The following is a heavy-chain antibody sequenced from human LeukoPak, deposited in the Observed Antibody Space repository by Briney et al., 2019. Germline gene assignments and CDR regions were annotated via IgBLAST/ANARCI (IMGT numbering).Heavy chain of an antibody. Sequence: SETLSLTCTVSGGSISSYYWSWIRQPAGKGREWIGRIYTSGSTNYNPSLKSRVTMSVDTSKNQFSLKLSSVTAADTAVYYCARVADYDFWSGPTGYMDVWGKGTTVTVSS. J-gene: IGHJ6*03. CDR1: GGSISSYY. CDR3: ARVADYDFWSGPTGYMDV. D-gene: IGHD3-3*01. V-gene: IGHV4-4*07. CDR2: IYTSGST.